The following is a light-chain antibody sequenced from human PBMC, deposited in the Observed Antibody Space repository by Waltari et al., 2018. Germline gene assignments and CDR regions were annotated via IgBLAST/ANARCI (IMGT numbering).Light chain of an antibody. CDR3: QQYDVSPRT. V-gene: IGKV3-20*01. Sequence: ENVLTESPGTRPLSPGERATLSCRTSQSVNSGYFAWYQQKPGQAPRLLSYAASRRATGIPDRFSGSGSGTDFTLTISRLEPEDFAVYYCQQYDVSPRTFGQGTKVEFK. CDR1: QSVNSGY. CDR2: AAS. J-gene: IGKJ1*01.